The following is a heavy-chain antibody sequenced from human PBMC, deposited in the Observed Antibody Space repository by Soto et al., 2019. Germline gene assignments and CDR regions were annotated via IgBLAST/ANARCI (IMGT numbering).Heavy chain of an antibody. CDR2: IWYDGSNK. D-gene: IGHD5-18*01. CDR1: GFTFSSYG. Sequence: GESLKISCAASGFTFSSYGMHWVRQAPGKGLEWVAVIWYDGSNKYYADSVKGRFTISRDNSKNTLYLQMNSLRAEDTAVYYCARDSGYSYAPGVFDYWGQGTLVTVSS. V-gene: IGHV3-33*01. J-gene: IGHJ4*02. CDR3: ARDSGYSYAPGVFDY.